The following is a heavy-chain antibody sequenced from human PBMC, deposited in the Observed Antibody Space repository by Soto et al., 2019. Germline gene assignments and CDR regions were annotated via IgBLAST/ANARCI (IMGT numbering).Heavy chain of an antibody. CDR1: GFTFSSYG. CDR2: ISYDGSNK. J-gene: IGHJ4*02. Sequence: QVQLVESGGGVVQPGRSLRLSCAASGFTFSSYGMHWVRQAPDKGLEWVAVISYDGSNKYYADSVKGRFTISRDNSKNTLYLQMNSLRAEDTAVYYCAKENYYSSGYSHYFDYWGQGTLVTVSS. V-gene: IGHV3-30*18. CDR3: AKENYYSSGYSHYFDY. D-gene: IGHD3-22*01.